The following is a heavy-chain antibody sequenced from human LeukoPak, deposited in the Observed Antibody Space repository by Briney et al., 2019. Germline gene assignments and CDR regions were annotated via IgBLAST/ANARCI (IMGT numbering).Heavy chain of an antibody. CDR2: ISDSGGST. Sequence: TGGSLRLSCAASGFTFSSYAMSWVRQAPGKGLEWVSAISDSGGSTYYADSVKGRFTISRDNSKNTLYLQMNSLRAEDTAVYYCAKDTMVRGVMSDFDYWGQGTLVTVSS. V-gene: IGHV3-23*01. J-gene: IGHJ4*02. CDR1: GFTFSSYA. D-gene: IGHD3-10*01. CDR3: AKDTMVRGVMSDFDY.